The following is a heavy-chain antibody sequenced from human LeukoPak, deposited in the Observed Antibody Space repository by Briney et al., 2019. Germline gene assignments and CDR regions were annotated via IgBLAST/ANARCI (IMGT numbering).Heavy chain of an antibody. CDR3: ARAGVLLWFGELSYFDY. Sequence: PGVTLRLSCAASGFTFSSYGMHWVRQAPGKGLEWVAVISYDGSNKYYADSVKGRFTISRDNSKNTLYLQMNSLRAEDTAVYYCARAGVLLWFGELSYFDYWGQGTLVTVSS. CDR1: GFTFSSYG. D-gene: IGHD3-10*01. J-gene: IGHJ4*02. V-gene: IGHV3-30*03. CDR2: ISYDGSNK.